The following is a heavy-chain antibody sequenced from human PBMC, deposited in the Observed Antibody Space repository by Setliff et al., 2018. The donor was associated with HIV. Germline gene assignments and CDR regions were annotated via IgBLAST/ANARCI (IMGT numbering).Heavy chain of an antibody. J-gene: IGHJ3*02. CDR2: IYHTGRT. Sequence: PSETLSLTCTVSGDSISSGAHYWSWIRQHPGKGLEWIGYIYHTGRTYFNESLKSRVTISVDTSKNQFSLKLNSVTAADTAVYYCARSYCGGDGGCAFDIWGQGTLVTVSS. V-gene: IGHV4-31*03. CDR1: GDSISSGAHY. D-gene: IGHD2-21*02. CDR3: ARSYCGGDGGCAFDI.